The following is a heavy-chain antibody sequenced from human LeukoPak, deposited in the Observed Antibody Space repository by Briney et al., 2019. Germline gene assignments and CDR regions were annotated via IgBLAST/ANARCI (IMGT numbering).Heavy chain of an antibody. CDR3: ARNPAGIGDY. D-gene: IGHD1-26*01. V-gene: IGHV3-48*02. J-gene: IGHJ4*02. Sequence: GGSLRLSCAASGFTFTTYNMNWVRQAPGKGLEWVSFISSDSKIIYYADSVKGRFTVSRDNAKNSLYLQMNSLTDEDTAVYYCARNPAGIGDYWGQGTLVTVSS. CDR1: GFTFTTYN. CDR2: ISSDSKII.